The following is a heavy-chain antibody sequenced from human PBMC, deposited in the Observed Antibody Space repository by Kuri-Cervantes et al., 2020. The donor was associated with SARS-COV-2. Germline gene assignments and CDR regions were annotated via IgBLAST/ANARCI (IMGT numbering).Heavy chain of an antibody. J-gene: IGHJ6*03. Sequence: GGSLRLPCAASGFTFSSYGMHWVRQAPGKGLEWVAVIWYDGSNKYYADSVKGRFTISRDNSKNTLYLQMNSLRAEDTAVYYCARDGVADYYYYYMDVWGKGTTVTVSS. CDR3: ARDGVADYYYYYMDV. D-gene: IGHD2-15*01. CDR1: GFTFSSYG. V-gene: IGHV3-33*01. CDR2: IWYDGSNK.